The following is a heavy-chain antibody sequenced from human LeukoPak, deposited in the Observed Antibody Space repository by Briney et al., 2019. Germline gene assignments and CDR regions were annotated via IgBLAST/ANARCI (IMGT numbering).Heavy chain of an antibody. CDR1: GGSISSNSFY. V-gene: IGHV4-39*07. D-gene: IGHD3-3*01. Sequence: SETLSLTCTVSGGSISSNSFYWGWIRQPPGKELEWIGSMFHSGFTYYNPSLKSRVTISVDMSKNQFSLKVRSVTAADTAVYYCANGATIFGVVSRVDSWGQGTLVTVSS. J-gene: IGHJ4*02. CDR2: MFHSGFT. CDR3: ANGATIFGVVSRVDS.